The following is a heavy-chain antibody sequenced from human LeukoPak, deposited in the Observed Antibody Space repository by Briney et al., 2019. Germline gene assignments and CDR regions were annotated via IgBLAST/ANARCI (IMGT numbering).Heavy chain of an antibody. D-gene: IGHD2-15*01. CDR2: ISSGSTYT. Sequence: PGGSLRLSCAASGFTFSDYYMSWIRQVPGKGLEWLSYISSGSTYTNYADSVEGRFTISRDNAKNSLYLQMNSLRAEDTAVYYCARNPPDCSGGTCYQVYWGQGTLVTVSS. V-gene: IGHV3-11*06. CDR1: GFTFSDYY. CDR3: ARNPPDCSGGTCYQVY. J-gene: IGHJ4*02.